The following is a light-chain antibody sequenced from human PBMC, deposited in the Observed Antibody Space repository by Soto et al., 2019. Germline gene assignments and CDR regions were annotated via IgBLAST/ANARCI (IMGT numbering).Light chain of an antibody. J-gene: IGKJ1*01. Sequence: EILMTQSPATLSVSPGESATLSCRASQSVSSNLAWYQQKPGQAPRLLIYGASTRATGIPARFSGRGSGTEFTLTISSLQSEDFAVYYCQQYNNWSRTFGQGTKVDIK. CDR1: QSVSSN. V-gene: IGKV3-15*01. CDR3: QQYNNWSRT. CDR2: GAS.